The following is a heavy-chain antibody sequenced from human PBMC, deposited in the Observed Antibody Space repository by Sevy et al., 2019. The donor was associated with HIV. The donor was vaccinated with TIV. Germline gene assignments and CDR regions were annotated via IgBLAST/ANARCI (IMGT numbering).Heavy chain of an antibody. Sequence: LSLTCAASGFTVSSNYMSWVRQAPGKGLEWVSVIYSGGSTYYADSVKGRFTISRDNSKNTQYLQMNSLRAEETAVYYCASIDGYNFGYWGQGTLVTVSS. CDR3: ASIDGYNFGY. J-gene: IGHJ4*02. CDR1: GFTVSSNY. V-gene: IGHV3-53*01. D-gene: IGHD5-12*01. CDR2: IYSGGST.